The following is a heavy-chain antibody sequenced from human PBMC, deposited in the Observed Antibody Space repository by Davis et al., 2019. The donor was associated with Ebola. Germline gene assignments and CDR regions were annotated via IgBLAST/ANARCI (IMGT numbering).Heavy chain of an antibody. CDR1: GGSFSGYY. J-gene: IGHJ6*02. V-gene: IGHV4-34*01. CDR2: INHSGST. Sequence: MPSETLSLTCAVYGGSFSGYYWSWIRQPPGKGLEWIGEINHSGSTNYSPSLKSRVTISVDTSKNQFSLKLSSVTAADTAVYYCARGRPILYGGNLYYYYGMDVWGQGTTVTVSS. CDR3: ARGRPILYGGNLYYYYGMDV. D-gene: IGHD4-23*01.